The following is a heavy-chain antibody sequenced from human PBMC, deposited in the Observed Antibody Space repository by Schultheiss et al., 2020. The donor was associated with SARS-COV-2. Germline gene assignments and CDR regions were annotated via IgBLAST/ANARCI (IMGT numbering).Heavy chain of an antibody. CDR3: AKTTGRYYYGMDV. V-gene: IGHV1-18*01. CDR1: GYTFTSYG. Sequence: ASVKVSCKASGYTFTSYGISWVRQAPGQGLGWMGWISAYNGNTNYAQKLQGRVTMTTDTSTSTAYMELRSLRSDDTAVFYCAKTTGRYYYGMDVWGQGTTVTVSS. J-gene: IGHJ6*02. D-gene: IGHD4-17*01. CDR2: ISAYNGNT.